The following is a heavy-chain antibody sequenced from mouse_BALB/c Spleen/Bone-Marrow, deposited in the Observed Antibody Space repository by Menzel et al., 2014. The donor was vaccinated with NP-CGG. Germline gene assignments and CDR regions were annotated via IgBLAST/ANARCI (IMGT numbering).Heavy chain of an antibody. CDR1: GFSLTSYG. CDR3: ARVYLWYFGV. V-gene: IGHV2-9*02. Sequence: QVQLQQPGPGLASPPQSLSITCTVSGFSLTSYGVHWVRQPPGKGLEWLGVIWAGGSTNYNSALMSRLSISKDNSKSQVFLKMNSLQTDDTAMYYCARVYLWYFGVWGAGTTVTVSS. CDR2: IWAGGST. D-gene: IGHD1-3*01. J-gene: IGHJ1*01.